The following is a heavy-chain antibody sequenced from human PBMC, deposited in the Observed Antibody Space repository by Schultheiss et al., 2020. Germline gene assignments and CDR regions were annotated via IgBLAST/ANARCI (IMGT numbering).Heavy chain of an antibody. CDR1: GYTFTGYY. V-gene: IGHV1-46*01. CDR3: ARVDSGLGY. CDR2: INPSGGST. Sequence: ASVKVSCKASGYTFTGYYMHWVRQAPGQGLEWMGIINPSGGSTSYAQKFQGRVTITADESTSTAYMGLSSLRSEDTAVYYCARVDSGLGYWGQGTLVTVSS. D-gene: IGHD5-12*01. J-gene: IGHJ4*02.